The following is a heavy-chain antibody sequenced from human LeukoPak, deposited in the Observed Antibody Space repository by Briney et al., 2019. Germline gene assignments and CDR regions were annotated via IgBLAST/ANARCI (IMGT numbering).Heavy chain of an antibody. CDR1: GFNISDFW. Sequence: GGSLRLSCAASGFNISDFWMTWVRQAPGKGLEWVANIKEDGTEKHLVDSVKGRFTISRDNTKNLLYLQMNSLRGDDTATYCVRESRPGGAMGLYHNFDYWGQGTLVAVSS. CDR3: RESRPGGAMGLYHNFDY. J-gene: IGHJ4*02. D-gene: IGHD2-21*01. CDR2: IKEDGTEK. V-gene: IGHV3-7*01.